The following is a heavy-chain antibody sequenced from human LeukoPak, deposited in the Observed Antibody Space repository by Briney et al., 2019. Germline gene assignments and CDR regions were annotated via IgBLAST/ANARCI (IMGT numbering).Heavy chain of an antibody. CDR2: MYNSEST. CDR3: ARGIESYGDYGY. J-gene: IGHJ4*02. Sequence: QVQLQESGPGLVKPSYTLSLTCTVSGCSISGSYWSCIRQPPGRGLEWVAFMYNSESTNYNPSLKSRVTISIDTSKNQFSLKLSSLTAADTAIYYCARGIESYGDYGYWGQGILVTVSS. V-gene: IGHV4-59*01. CDR1: GCSISGSY. D-gene: IGHD4-17*01.